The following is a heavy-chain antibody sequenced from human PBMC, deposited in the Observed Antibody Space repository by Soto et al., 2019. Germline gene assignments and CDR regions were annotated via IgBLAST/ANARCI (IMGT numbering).Heavy chain of an antibody. Sequence: SQTLSLTCAISGDSDSESSVSWNWIRQSPSRGLEWLGKTNYLSKWXXAYAESVXXRVTVGADISXNQFSXHLTSITADXTAVYYCARDGNWRLDYWRQGALVTVSS. V-gene: IGHV6-1*01. CDR3: ARDGNWRLDY. D-gene: IGHD1-1*01. CDR1: GDSDSESSVS. J-gene: IGHJ4*02. CDR2: TNYLSKWXX.